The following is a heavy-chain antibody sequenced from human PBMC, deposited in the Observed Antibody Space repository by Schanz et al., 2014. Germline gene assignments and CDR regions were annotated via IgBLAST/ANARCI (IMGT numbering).Heavy chain of an antibody. CDR1: GFTFSKYG. V-gene: IGHV3-33*01. Sequence: QVQLVESGGGVVQPGRSLRLSCAASGFTFSKYGMHWVRQAPGKGLEWVAVIWYDGSNKDYADSVKGRFTISRDSSKNTLFLQMNSLRPEDTALYFCARDEGRDGYNLAFDVWGQGTMVTVSS. D-gene: IGHD5-12*01. J-gene: IGHJ3*01. CDR3: ARDEGRDGYNLAFDV. CDR2: IWYDGSNK.